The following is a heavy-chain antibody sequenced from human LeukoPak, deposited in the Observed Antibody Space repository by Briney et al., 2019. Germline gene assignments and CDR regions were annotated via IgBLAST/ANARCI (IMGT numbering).Heavy chain of an antibody. CDR1: GLTFTSHG. V-gene: IGHV3-33*01. CDR3: ARDRGKDYFDS. J-gene: IGHJ4*02. Sequence: GTSLRLSCTTSGLTFTSHGFHWLRQVVGKRLEWVAFVRNDGSDTYHANSVTGRFSISRDDSKNTLYLQMNSLRPEDTAIYYCARDRGKDYFDSWGQGTQVTVSS. D-gene: IGHD4-23*01. CDR2: VRNDGSDT.